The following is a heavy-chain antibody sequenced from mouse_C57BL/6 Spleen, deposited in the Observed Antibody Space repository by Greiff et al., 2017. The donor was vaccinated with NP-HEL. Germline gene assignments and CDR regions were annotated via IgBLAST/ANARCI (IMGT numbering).Heavy chain of an antibody. V-gene: IGHV1-75*01. CDR1: GYTFTDYY. Sequence: LQESGPELVKPGASVKISCKASGYTFTDYYINWVKQRPGQGLEWIGWIFPGSGSTYYNEKFKGKATLTVDKSSSTAYMLLSSLTSEDSAVYFCARSPAYYSPPMDYWGQGTSVTVSS. CDR2: IFPGSGST. CDR3: ARSPAYYSPPMDY. J-gene: IGHJ4*01. D-gene: IGHD2-12*01.